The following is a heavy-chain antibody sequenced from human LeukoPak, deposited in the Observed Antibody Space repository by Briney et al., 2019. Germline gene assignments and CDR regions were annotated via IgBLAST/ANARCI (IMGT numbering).Heavy chain of an antibody. CDR2: IIPIFGTA. J-gene: IGHJ6*03. V-gene: IGHV1-69*13. CDR3: ARDLARGRSSSWYRPYYYMDV. CDR1: GYTFTSYG. Sequence: SVKDSCKASGYTFTSYGISWVRQAPGQGLEWMGGIIPIFGTANYAQKFQGRVTITADESTSTAYMELSSLRSEDTAVYYCARDLARGRSSSWYRPYYYMDVWGKGTTVTISS. D-gene: IGHD6-13*01.